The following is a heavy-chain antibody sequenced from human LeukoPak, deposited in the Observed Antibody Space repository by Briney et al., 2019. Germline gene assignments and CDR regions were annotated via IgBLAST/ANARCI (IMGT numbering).Heavy chain of an antibody. CDR3: AKGYVLLNLDY. D-gene: IGHD3-10*01. V-gene: IGHV3-30*02. J-gene: IGHJ4*02. CDR1: GFTFNTCG. CDR2: IRYDGSGQ. Sequence: SGGSLRLSCSASGFTFNTCGMHWVRQAPGKGLEWVAFIRYDGSGQYYADSVKGRFTISRDNSKNTLYLQMNSLRAEDTAVYYCAKGYVLLNLDYWGQGTLVTVSS.